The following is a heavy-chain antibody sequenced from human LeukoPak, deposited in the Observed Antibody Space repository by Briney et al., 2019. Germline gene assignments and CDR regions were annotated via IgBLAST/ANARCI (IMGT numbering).Heavy chain of an antibody. CDR2: IKSKSDGGTT. V-gene: IGHV3-15*01. CDR3: AKDGGYSYGFPSN. CDR1: GFTFNYAW. D-gene: IGHD5-18*01. Sequence: GGSLRLSCAASGFTFNYAWMSWVRQAPGKGLEWVGRIKSKSDGGTTDYAAPVKGRFTVSRDDSKNTLYLQMNSLKTEDTAVYYCAKDGGYSYGFPSNWGQGTLVTVSS. J-gene: IGHJ4*02.